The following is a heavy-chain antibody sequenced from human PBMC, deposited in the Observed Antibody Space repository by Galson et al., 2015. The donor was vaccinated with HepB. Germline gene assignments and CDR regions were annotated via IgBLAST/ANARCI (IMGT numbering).Heavy chain of an antibody. D-gene: IGHD3-9*01. CDR3: ARDLWDYDILTGYLDY. CDR2: ISYDGSNK. V-gene: IGHV3-30-3*01. J-gene: IGHJ4*02. Sequence: SLRLSCAASGFTFSSYAMHWVRQAPGKGLEWVAVISYDGSNKYYADSVKGRFTISRDNSKNTLYLQMNSLRAEDTAVYYCARDLWDYDILTGYLDYWGQGTLVTVSS. CDR1: GFTFSSYA.